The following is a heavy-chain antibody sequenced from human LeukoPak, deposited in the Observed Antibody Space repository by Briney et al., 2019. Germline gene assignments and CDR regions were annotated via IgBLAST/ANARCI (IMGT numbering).Heavy chain of an antibody. CDR3: ARLLYSSGWYYFDY. D-gene: IGHD6-19*01. CDR1: GGSISSYY. J-gene: IGHJ4*02. CDR2: IYYSGST. Sequence: SETLSLTCTVSGGSISSYYWSWIRQPPGKGLEWIGYIYYSGSTNYNPSLKSRVTISVDTSKNQFSLKLSSVTAADMAVYYCARLLYSSGWYYFDYWGQGTLVTVSS. V-gene: IGHV4-59*08.